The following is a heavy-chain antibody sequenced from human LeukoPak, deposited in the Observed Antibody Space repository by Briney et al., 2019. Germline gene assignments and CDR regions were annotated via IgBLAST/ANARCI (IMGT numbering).Heavy chain of an antibody. CDR2: INHNGNVN. CDR3: ARVVAVYYFDY. D-gene: IGHD5-12*01. CDR1: GFTFSSYW. Sequence: GGSLRLSCAASGFTFSSYWMNWARQAPGKGLEWVASINHNGNVNYYVDSVKGRFTISRDNAKNSLYLQMNSLRAEDTAVYYCARVVAVYYFDYWGQGTLVTASS. J-gene: IGHJ4*02. V-gene: IGHV3-7*01.